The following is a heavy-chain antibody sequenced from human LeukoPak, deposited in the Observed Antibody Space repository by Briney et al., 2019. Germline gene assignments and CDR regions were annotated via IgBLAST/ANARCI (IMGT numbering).Heavy chain of an antibody. D-gene: IGHD3-22*01. J-gene: IGHJ3*02. V-gene: IGHV3-23*01. CDR2: ISGSGGST. CDR3: ATLREYYYDSSGYYDAFDI. CDR1: GFTFSSYA. Sequence: PGGSLRLSCAASGFTFSSYAMSWVRQAPGKGLEWVSAISGSGGSTYYADSVKGRFTISRDNSKNTLYLQMNSLRAEDTAVYYCATLREYYYDSSGYYDAFDIWGQGTMVTVSS.